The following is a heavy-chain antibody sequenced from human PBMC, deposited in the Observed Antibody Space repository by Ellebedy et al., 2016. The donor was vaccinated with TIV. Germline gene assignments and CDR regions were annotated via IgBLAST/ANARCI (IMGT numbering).Heavy chain of an antibody. Sequence: GESLKISCAASGFTFRNFAMTWVRQAPGKGLEWVSSISSSGVGTDYADSVRGRVTISRDNSKNTLYLQMNSLRADDSAVYYCAKLDSSGYYYGRFDYWGQGTLVTVSS. CDR3: AKLDSSGYYYGRFDY. J-gene: IGHJ4*02. V-gene: IGHV3-23*01. CDR2: ISSSGVGT. CDR1: GFTFRNFA. D-gene: IGHD3-22*01.